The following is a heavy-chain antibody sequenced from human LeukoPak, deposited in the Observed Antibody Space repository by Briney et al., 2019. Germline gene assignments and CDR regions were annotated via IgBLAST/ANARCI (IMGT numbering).Heavy chain of an antibody. CDR3: ARGNLLLRYYYDSSGYFGW. Sequence: SETLSLTCTVSGGSISSYYWSWIRQPPGKGLEWIGEINHSGSTNYNPSLKSRVTISVDTSKNQFSLKLSSVTAADTAVYYCARGNLLLRYYYDSSGYFGWWSQGTLVTVSS. D-gene: IGHD3-22*01. CDR2: INHSGST. CDR1: GGSISSYY. V-gene: IGHV4-34*01. J-gene: IGHJ4*02.